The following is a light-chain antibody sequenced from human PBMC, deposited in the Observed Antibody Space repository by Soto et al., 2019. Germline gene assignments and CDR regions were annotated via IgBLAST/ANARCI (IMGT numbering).Light chain of an antibody. J-gene: IGKJ5*01. Sequence: DIQMTQSPSTLSASVGDRVTITCRASQSVSSWLAWYQQKPGKAPNLLIYKASNLNIGVPSRFSGSGSGTEFTLSISSLQPDDFATYFCQQYSTYSPVTFGQGTRLEIK. CDR3: QQYSTYSPVT. V-gene: IGKV1-5*03. CDR1: QSVSSW. CDR2: KAS.